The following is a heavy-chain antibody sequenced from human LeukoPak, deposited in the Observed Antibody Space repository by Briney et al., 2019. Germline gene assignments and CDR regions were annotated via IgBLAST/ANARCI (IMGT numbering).Heavy chain of an antibody. CDR2: IRYDAYNK. CDR3: AKESDDFWSGSIFDY. D-gene: IGHD3-3*01. V-gene: IGHV3-30*02. J-gene: IGHJ4*02. CDR1: GFIFSSHG. Sequence: PGGSLRLSCAASGFIFSSHGMHWVRQAPGEGLEWVTFIRYDAYNKYYADSVKGRFTISRDNSKNTLYLQMNSLRAEDTAVYYCAKESDDFWSGSIFDYWGQGTLVTVSS.